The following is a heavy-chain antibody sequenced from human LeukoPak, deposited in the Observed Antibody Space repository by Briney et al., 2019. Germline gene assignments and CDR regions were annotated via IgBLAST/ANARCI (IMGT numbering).Heavy chain of an antibody. CDR2: IWYDGSNK. V-gene: IGHV3-33*01. D-gene: IGHD5-24*01. CDR1: GFPFSSYG. CDR3: ARDFGDGYNLDY. J-gene: IGHJ4*02. Sequence: PGGSLSLSCVATGFPFSSYGMHWVRQAPGKGLEWVAVIWYDGSNKYYADSVKGRFTISRDNSKNTLYLQMNSLRAEDTAVYYCARDFGDGYNLDYWGQGTLVTVSS.